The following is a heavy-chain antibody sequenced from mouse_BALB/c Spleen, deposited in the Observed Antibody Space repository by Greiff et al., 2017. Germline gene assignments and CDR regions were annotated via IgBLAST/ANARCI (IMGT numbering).Heavy chain of an antibody. D-gene: IGHD2-10*02. CDR3: ARGGYGNHEGFAY. Sequence: QVQLQQPGAELVKPGAPVKLSCKASGYTFTSYWMHWVKQRPGQGLEWIGEINPSNGRTNYNEKFKSKATLTVDKSSSTAYMQLSSLTSEDSAVYYCARGGYGNHEGFAYWGQGTLVTVSA. CDR2: INPSNGRT. J-gene: IGHJ3*01. CDR1: GYTFTSYW. V-gene: IGHV1S81*02.